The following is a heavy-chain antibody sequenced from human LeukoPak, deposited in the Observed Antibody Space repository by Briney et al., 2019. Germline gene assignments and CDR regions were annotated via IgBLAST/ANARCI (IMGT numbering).Heavy chain of an antibody. CDR3: ATVRVGHGDYYFDY. CDR1: GYTFTGYY. Sequence: ASVKVSCKASGYTFTGYYMHWVRQAPGQGLEWMGWINPNSGGTNYAQKFQGRVTMTTDTSTSTAYMELRSLRSDDTAVYYCATVRVGHGDYYFDYWGQGTLVTVSS. V-gene: IGHV1-2*02. CDR2: INPNSGGT. J-gene: IGHJ4*02. D-gene: IGHD4-17*01.